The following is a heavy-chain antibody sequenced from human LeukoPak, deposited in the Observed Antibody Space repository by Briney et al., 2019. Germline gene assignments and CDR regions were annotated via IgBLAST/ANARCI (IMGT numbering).Heavy chain of an antibody. CDR3: ARGRAPYDYVWGSYRQTTHFDY. V-gene: IGHV1-69*05. Sequence: SVKVSRKASGYTFTSYGISWVRQAPGQGLEWMGRIIPIFGTANYAQKFQGRATITTDESTSTAYMELSSLRSEDTAVYYCARGRAPYDYVWGSYRQTTHFDYWGQGTLVTVSS. D-gene: IGHD3-16*02. CDR2: IIPIFGTA. CDR1: GYTFTSYG. J-gene: IGHJ4*02.